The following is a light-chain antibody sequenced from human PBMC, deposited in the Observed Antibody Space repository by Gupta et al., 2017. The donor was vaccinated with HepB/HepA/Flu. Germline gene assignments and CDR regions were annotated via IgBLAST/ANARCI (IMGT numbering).Light chain of an antibody. CDR1: SSDVGSNNL. J-gene: IGLJ2*01. Sequence: QSALTQPASVSGSPGQSITISCTGTSSDVGSNNLVSWFQHHPGKVPKLMIYDVSKRPSGVSNRFSASKSDNTASLTISGLQAEEEADDYCCSSEGTGSILVFGGGTKLTVL. V-gene: IGLV2-23*02. CDR3: CSSEGTGSILV. CDR2: DVS.